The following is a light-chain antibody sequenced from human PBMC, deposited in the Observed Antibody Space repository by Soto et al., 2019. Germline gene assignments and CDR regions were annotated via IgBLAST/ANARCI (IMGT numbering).Light chain of an antibody. J-gene: IGLJ2*01. V-gene: IGLV2-8*01. CDR2: DVS. CDR1: SSDIGGYNY. Sequence: QSALTQPPSASGSPGQSVTISCTGTSSDIGGYNYVSWYQQHPGKAPKVLIYDVSQRPSGIPDRFPGSKSANTASLTVSGLQAEDEADYYCTSYGGSNNLIFGGGTKLTVL. CDR3: TSYGGSNNLI.